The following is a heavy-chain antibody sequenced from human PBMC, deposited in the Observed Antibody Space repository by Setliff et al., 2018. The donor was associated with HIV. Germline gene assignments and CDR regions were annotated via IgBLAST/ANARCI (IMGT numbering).Heavy chain of an antibody. CDR2: IKQDGSEK. Sequence: TGGSLRLSCAASGFNVSNYWLSWVRQAPGKGLEWVANIKQDGSEKKYEDSVKGRFSISRDNSKNTLYLQLGSWGAEDMAVYYCARRGYCSSTTCYYDYWGQGTLVTVSS. J-gene: IGHJ4*02. CDR1: GFNVSNYW. CDR3: ARRGYCSSTTCYYDY. D-gene: IGHD2-2*01. V-gene: IGHV3-7*01.